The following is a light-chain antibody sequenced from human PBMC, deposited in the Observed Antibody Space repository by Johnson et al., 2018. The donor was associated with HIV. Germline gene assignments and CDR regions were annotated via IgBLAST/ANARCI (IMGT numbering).Light chain of an antibody. CDR3: GTWDSSLSAHNYV. J-gene: IGLJ1*01. V-gene: IGLV1-51*01. CDR1: SSNIGNNY. CDR2: ENK. Sequence: QSVLTQPPSVSAAPGQKVTISCSGSSSNIGNNYVSWYQQLPGTSPKLLIYENKARPSGITDRFSGSKSGTSATLGITGLQTGDEADYYCGTWDSSLSAHNYVFGTGTKVTVL.